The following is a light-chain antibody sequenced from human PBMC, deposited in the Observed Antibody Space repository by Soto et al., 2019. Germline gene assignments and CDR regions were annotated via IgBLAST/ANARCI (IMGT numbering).Light chain of an antibody. CDR3: QQYGSSPPT. V-gene: IGKV3-20*01. Sequence: EIVLTQSPGTLSLSPGERATLSCRASQSVSSSYLAWYQQKPGQAPRLLIYGASSWATGIPDRFSGSGSGTDFTLTISRLEPEDFAVYYCQQYGSSPPTFGQGTKVDIK. CDR2: GAS. CDR1: QSVSSSY. J-gene: IGKJ1*01.